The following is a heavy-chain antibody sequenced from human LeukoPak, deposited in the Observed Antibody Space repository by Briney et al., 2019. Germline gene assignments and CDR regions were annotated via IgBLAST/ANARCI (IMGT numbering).Heavy chain of an antibody. V-gene: IGHV4-59*11. Sequence: PSETLSLTCTVSGGSISSHYWSWIRQPPGKGLEWIGYIYYSGSTNYNPSLKSRVTISVDTSKNQFSLKLSSVTAADTAVYYCAREPYSGANWFDPWGQGTLVTVSS. D-gene: IGHD1-26*01. CDR2: IYYSGST. J-gene: IGHJ5*02. CDR1: GGSISSHY. CDR3: AREPYSGANWFDP.